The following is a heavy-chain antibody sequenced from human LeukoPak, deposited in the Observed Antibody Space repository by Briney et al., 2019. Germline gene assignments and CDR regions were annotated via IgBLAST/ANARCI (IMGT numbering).Heavy chain of an antibody. Sequence: SETLSLTCAVYGGSFSGYYWSWIRQPPGKGLEWIGEINHSGSTNYNPSLKSRVTISVDTSKNQFSLKLSSVTAADTAVYYCARAPCRGSCYFDYWGQGTLVTVSP. V-gene: IGHV4-34*01. CDR3: ARAPCRGSCYFDY. CDR2: INHSGST. D-gene: IGHD6-13*01. CDR1: GGSFSGYY. J-gene: IGHJ4*02.